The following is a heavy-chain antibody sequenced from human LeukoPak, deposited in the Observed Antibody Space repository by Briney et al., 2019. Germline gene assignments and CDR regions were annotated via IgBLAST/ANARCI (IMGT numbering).Heavy chain of an antibody. CDR3: AKDRPASHGSGSFGDY. V-gene: IGHV3-23*01. D-gene: IGHD3-10*01. J-gene: IGHJ4*02. CDR1: GFTFSSYG. Sequence: PGGSLRLSCAASGFTFSSYGMSWVRQAPGKGLEWVSAISGSGTGTYYADSVKGRFTISRDNSKSTIYLQMNSLRAEDTAVYYCAKDRPASHGSGSFGDYWGQGTLVIVST. CDR2: ISGSGTGT.